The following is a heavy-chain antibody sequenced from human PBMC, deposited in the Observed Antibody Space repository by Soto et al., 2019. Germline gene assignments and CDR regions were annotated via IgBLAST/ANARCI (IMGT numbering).Heavy chain of an antibody. J-gene: IGHJ5*02. CDR3: APPPGGWFDP. CDR1: GFTFSSYA. Sequence: EVQLLESGGGLVQPGGSLRLSCAASGFTFSSYAMSWVRQAPGKGLEWVSAISGSGGSTYYADSVKGRFTISRDNSKNTLDLQMNGLRAEDTAVFYCAPPPGGWFDPWGQGTLVTVSS. CDR2: ISGSGGST. V-gene: IGHV3-23*01.